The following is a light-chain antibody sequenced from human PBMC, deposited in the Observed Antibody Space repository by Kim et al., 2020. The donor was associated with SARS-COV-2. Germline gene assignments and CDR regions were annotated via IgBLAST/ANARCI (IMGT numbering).Light chain of an antibody. J-gene: IGLJ1*01. CDR1: SSDVGGYDY. V-gene: IGLV2-14*03. CDR2: DVS. Sequence: GQSSTISCTGTSSDVGGYDYVPWYQQHPGKAPKLMIYDVSNRPSGVSNRFAGSKSGNTASLTISGLQAEDEADYYCSSYTSSSTLVFGTGTKVTVL. CDR3: SSYTSSSTLV.